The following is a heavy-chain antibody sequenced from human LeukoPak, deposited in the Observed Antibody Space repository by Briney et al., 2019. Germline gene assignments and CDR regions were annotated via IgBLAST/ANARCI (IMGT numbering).Heavy chain of an antibody. V-gene: IGHV3-23*01. D-gene: IGHD2-15*01. J-gene: IGHJ5*02. CDR2: ISGSGGST. Sequence: GGSLGLSCAASGFTFSSYAMSWVRQAPGKGLEWVPAISGSGGSTYYADSVRGRFTISRDNSKNTLYLQMNSLRAEDTAVYYCAKRPSSCYSCWFDPWGQGTLVTVSS. CDR1: GFTFSSYA. CDR3: AKRPSSCYSCWFDP.